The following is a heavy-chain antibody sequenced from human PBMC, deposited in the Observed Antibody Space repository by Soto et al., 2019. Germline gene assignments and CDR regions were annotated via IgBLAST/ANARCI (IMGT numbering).Heavy chain of an antibody. CDR1: GGPLTSHV. D-gene: IGHD3-22*01. J-gene: IGHJ4*02. CDR3: ARGSAYNGLAY. CDR2: LIPMSGTQ. V-gene: IGHV1-69*06. Sequence: QVRLVQSGPEVKKHGSSVKVSCKASGGPLTSHVISWVRQAPGQGLEYMGGLIPMSGTQHAARRFLARLAITADRTTNTAYMEMSSLISEGTALYFCARGSAYNGLAYWGKGPLVTFSS.